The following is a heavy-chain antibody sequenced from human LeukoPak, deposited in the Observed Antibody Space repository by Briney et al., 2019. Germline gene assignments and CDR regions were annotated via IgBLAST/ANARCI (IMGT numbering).Heavy chain of an antibody. CDR1: GYTFTYYY. CDR2: INPSGGST. Sequence: ASVKVSCKASGYTFTYYYIYWVRQAPGQGLEWMGLINPSGGSTRYAQNFQGRVTMTRDTSTSTVSMELSSLRSEDTAMYYCARGGLVGATSGAFDIWGQGTMVTVSS. CDR3: ARGGLVGATSGAFDI. D-gene: IGHD1-26*01. V-gene: IGHV1-46*01. J-gene: IGHJ3*02.